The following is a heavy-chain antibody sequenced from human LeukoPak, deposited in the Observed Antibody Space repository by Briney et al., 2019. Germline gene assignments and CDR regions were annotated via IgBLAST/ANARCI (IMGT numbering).Heavy chain of an antibody. V-gene: IGHV4-34*01. D-gene: IGHD2-2*01. CDR2: INHSGST. Sequence: SETLSLTCAVYGGSFSGYYWSWIRQPPGKGLEWIGEINHSGSTNYNPSLKGRVTISVDTSKNQFSLKLSSVTAADTAVYYCARVGYCSSTSCYPATNWFDPWGQGTLVTVSS. J-gene: IGHJ5*02. CDR3: ARVGYCSSTSCYPATNWFDP. CDR1: GGSFSGYY.